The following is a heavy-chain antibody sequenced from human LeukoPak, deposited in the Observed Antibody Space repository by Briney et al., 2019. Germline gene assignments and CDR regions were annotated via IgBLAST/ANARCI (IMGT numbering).Heavy chain of an antibody. D-gene: IGHD6-19*01. CDR2: INTNTGNP. CDR1: GYSFTGSA. J-gene: IGHJ3*02. V-gene: IGHV7-4-1*02. CDR3: AIPGGSGWYDDAFDI. Sequence: GASVKVSCKASGYSFTGSAMNWVRQAPGQGLEWMGWINTNTGNPTYAQGFTGRFVFSLDTSVSTAYLQISSLKAEDTAVYYCAIPGGSGWYDDAFDIWGQGTMVTVSS.